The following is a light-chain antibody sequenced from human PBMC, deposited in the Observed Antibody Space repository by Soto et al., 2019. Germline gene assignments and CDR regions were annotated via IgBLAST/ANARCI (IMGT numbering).Light chain of an antibody. J-gene: IGKJ1*01. Sequence: EIEMTQSPATLSLAPGERVTLSCRASESVSSNFLAWYQQRPGQAPRLLIYGASNRATGIPDRFSGSGSGTDFTLTISRLEPEDFAVYYCQQYDSSPRTFGQGTKVDIK. V-gene: IGKV3-20*01. CDR3: QQYDSSPRT. CDR1: ESVSSNF. CDR2: GAS.